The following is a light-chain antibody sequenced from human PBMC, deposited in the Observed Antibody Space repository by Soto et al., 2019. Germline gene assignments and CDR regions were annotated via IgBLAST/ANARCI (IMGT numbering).Light chain of an antibody. CDR3: QQYNSYPWT. Sequence: DIQMTQSPSTLSASVGDRVTITCRASQSINARLAWHQQKPGKAPKVLIYDASNLESGVPSRFSGSGSGREFTLTISSLQPDDFATYYCQQYNSYPWTFGQGTKV. CDR1: QSINAR. V-gene: IGKV1-5*01. J-gene: IGKJ1*01. CDR2: DAS.